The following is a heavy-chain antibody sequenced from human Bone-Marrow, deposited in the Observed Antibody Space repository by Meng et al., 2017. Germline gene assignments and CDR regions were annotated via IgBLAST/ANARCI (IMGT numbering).Heavy chain of an antibody. V-gene: IGHV3-74*01. CDR1: GFTFSSLW. J-gene: IGHJ4*02. Sequence: GESLKISCATSGFTFSSLWMHWVRQPAGKGLAWVSRINSDGSITTYADSVKGRFTISRDNAKNILYLEMNSLRAEDTAVYYCANLLEGWGQGTLVTVSS. CDR2: INSDGSIT. CDR3: ANLLEG.